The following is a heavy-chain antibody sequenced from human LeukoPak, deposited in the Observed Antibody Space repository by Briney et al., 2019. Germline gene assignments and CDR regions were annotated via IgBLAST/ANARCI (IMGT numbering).Heavy chain of an antibody. D-gene: IGHD3-22*01. J-gene: IGHJ3*02. V-gene: IGHV3-11*01. CDR2: ISSSGSTI. Sequence: GGSLRLSCAASGFTFSDYYMSWIRQAPGKGLEWVSYISSSGSTIYYADSVKGRFTISRDNAKNTLYLQMNSLRAEDTAVYYCAKDSRITMIVVVITDDAFDIWGQGTMVTVSS. CDR1: GFTFSDYY. CDR3: AKDSRITMIVVVITDDAFDI.